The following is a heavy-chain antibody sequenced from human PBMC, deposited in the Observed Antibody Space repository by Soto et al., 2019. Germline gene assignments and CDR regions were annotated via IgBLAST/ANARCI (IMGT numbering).Heavy chain of an antibody. CDR1: GLTFSSYW. CDR3: ARDTTGTTPGSDY. D-gene: IGHD1-7*01. CDR2: IKQDGSEK. Sequence: GGSLRLSCAASGLTFSSYWMSWVRQAPGKGLEWVANIKQDGSEKYYVDSVKGRFTISRDNAKNSLYLQMNSLRAEDTAVYYCARDTTGTTPGSDYWGQGTLVTVSS. J-gene: IGHJ4*02. V-gene: IGHV3-7*01.